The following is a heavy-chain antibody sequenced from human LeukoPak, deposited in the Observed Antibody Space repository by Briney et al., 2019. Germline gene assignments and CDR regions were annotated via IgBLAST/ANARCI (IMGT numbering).Heavy chain of an antibody. Sequence: GGSLRLSCAASGFTLSIFCMNWVRQAPGKGLEWVAIINRDGSHKEYVDSAKGRFTISTDNAKNSLFLQMNSLRAEDTAVYFCARDPTVTDVLDAFDMWGQGTMVTVSS. CDR3: ARDPTVTDVLDAFDM. J-gene: IGHJ3*02. D-gene: IGHD4-17*01. CDR1: GFTLSIFC. V-gene: IGHV3-7*05. CDR2: INRDGSHK.